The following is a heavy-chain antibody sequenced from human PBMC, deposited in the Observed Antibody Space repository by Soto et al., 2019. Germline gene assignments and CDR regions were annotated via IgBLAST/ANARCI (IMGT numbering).Heavy chain of an antibody. CDR2: ILYDGSNK. Sequence: PGGSLRLSCAASGFTFSSYGMHWVRQAPGKGLEWVAVILYDGSNKYYADSVKGRFTISRDNSKNTLYLQMNSLRAEDTAVYYCAKDLMPVLRFLEWLSHFDYWGQGTLVTVS. D-gene: IGHD3-3*01. CDR1: GFTFSSYG. V-gene: IGHV3-30*18. CDR3: AKDLMPVLRFLEWLSHFDY. J-gene: IGHJ4*02.